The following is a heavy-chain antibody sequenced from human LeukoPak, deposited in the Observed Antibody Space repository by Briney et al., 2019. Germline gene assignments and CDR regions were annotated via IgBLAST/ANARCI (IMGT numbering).Heavy chain of an antibody. CDR2: TCYRSKWYN. J-gene: IGHJ4*02. CDR1: GDSVSSNSAA. CDR3: ARSFHSSGWHAGPDY. V-gene: IGHV6-1*01. D-gene: IGHD6-19*01. Sequence: SQTLSLTCAISGDSVSSNSAAWNWIRQSPSRGLEWLGRTCYRSKWYNDYAVSVKSRITINPDTSKNQFSLQLNSVTPEDTAVYYCARSFHSSGWHAGPDYWGQGTLVTVSS.